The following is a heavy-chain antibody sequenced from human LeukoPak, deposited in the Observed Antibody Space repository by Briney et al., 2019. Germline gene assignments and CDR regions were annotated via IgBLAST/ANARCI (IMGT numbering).Heavy chain of an antibody. CDR1: GFSFSSYA. D-gene: IGHD2-15*01. Sequence: GGSLRLSCVGSGFSFSSYAMSWVRQAPGKGLEWVSAISGTGDNTYYIDAVKGRFTISRDNSENTLYLQMNSLRAEDTAVYYCAKQTARYCSGGSCYPLWGQGTLVTVSS. CDR3: AKQTARYCSGGSCYPL. V-gene: IGHV3-23*01. J-gene: IGHJ4*02. CDR2: ISGTGDNT.